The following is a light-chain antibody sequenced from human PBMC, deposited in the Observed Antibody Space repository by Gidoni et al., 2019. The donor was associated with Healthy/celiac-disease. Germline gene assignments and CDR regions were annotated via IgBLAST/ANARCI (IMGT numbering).Light chain of an antibody. Sequence: DIVMTQPPLSLPVTPGEPASISCRSSQSLLHSNGYNYLDWYLQKPGQSPQLLIYLGSNRASGVPDRFSGSGSGTDFTLKISRVEAEDVGVYYCMQALQTPWTFXQXTKVXIK. CDR2: LGS. V-gene: IGKV2-28*01. J-gene: IGKJ1*01. CDR1: QSLLHSNGYNY. CDR3: MQALQTPWT.